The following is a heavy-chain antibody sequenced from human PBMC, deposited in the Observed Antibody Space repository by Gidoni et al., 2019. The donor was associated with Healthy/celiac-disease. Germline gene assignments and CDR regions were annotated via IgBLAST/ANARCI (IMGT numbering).Heavy chain of an antibody. Sequence: EVQLVESGGGLVKPGGSLRLSCAASGFTFSNAWMSWVRQAPGKGLEWVGRIKSKTDGGTTDYAAPVKGRFTISRDDSKNTLYLQMNSLKTEDTAVYYCTTDAYYDFWSGYYPDFDYWGQGTLVTVSS. J-gene: IGHJ4*02. CDR3: TTDAYYDFWSGYYPDFDY. V-gene: IGHV3-15*01. CDR1: GFTFSNAW. CDR2: IKSKTDGGTT. D-gene: IGHD3-3*01.